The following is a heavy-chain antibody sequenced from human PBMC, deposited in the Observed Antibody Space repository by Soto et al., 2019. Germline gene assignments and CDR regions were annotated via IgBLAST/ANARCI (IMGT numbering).Heavy chain of an antibody. J-gene: IGHJ4*02. Sequence: GGSLRLSCTASGFNLRDQALSWVRQAPGGGLEWVSGISGMEDRTNYADFVKGRFFISKDRAKNTLNLQMNGPRDDDTAVYYCAKTYTGGWGQGXQVTVSS. D-gene: IGHD3-10*01. V-gene: IGHV3-23*01. CDR2: ISGMEDRT. CDR3: AKTYTGG. CDR1: GFNLRDQA.